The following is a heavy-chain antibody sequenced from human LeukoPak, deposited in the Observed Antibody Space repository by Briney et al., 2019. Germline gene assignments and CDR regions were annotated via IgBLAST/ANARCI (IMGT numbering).Heavy chain of an antibody. D-gene: IGHD3-22*01. CDR1: GYSISSGYY. J-gene: IGHJ3*02. CDR2: IYHSGST. V-gene: IGHV4-38-2*02. Sequence: SETLSLTCTVSGYSISSGYYWGWIRQPPGKGLEWIGSIYHSGSTYYNPSLKSRVTMSLDTSKNQFSLKLSSVTAADTAVYYCARDGPYYYDSSGYYDAFDIWGQGTMVTVSS. CDR3: ARDGPYYYDSSGYYDAFDI.